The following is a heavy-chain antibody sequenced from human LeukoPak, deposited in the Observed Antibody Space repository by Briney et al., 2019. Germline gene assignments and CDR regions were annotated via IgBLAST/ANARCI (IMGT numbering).Heavy chain of an antibody. J-gene: IGHJ4*02. D-gene: IGHD4-17*01. CDR3: ARPHYGDWDFDY. Sequence: GESLQISCNGSGYRFTSYWIGWVRQLPGKGLEWMGIIYPGDSDTRYSPSFQGQVTISADKSISTAYLQWSSLKASDTAMYYCARPHYGDWDFDYWGQGTLVTVSS. CDR1: GYRFTSYW. CDR2: IYPGDSDT. V-gene: IGHV5-51*01.